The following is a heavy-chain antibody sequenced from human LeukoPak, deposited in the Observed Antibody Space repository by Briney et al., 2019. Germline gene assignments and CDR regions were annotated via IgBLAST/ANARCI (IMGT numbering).Heavy chain of an antibody. CDR3: ARGARKGDYYGGFFDY. CDR1: GFTFSSYG. V-gene: IGHV3-30*03. J-gene: IGHJ4*02. Sequence: GGSLRLSCAASGFTFSSYGMHWVRQAPGKGLEWVAVISYDGSNKYYADSVKGRFTISRDNSKNTLYLQMNSLRAEDTAVYYCARGARKGDYYGGFFDYWGQGTLVTVSS. D-gene: IGHD4-23*01. CDR2: ISYDGSNK.